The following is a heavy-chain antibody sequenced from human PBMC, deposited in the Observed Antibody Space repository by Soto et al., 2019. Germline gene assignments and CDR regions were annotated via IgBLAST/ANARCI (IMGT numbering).Heavy chain of an antibody. CDR2: IKQDGSEK. J-gene: IGHJ4*02. CDR1: GFTFSSYW. Sequence: GGSLRLSCAASGFTFSSYWMSWVRQAPGKGLEWVANIKQDGSEKYYVDSVKGRFTISRDNAKNSLYLQMNSLRAEDTAFYYCAFSSGYPKYYCGYWGQGSLVIVSS. V-gene: IGHV3-7*03. CDR3: AFSSGYPKYYCGY. D-gene: IGHD5-12*01.